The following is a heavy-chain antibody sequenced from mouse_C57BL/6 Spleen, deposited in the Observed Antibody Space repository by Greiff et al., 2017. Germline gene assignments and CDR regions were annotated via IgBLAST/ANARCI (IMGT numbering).Heavy chain of an antibody. J-gene: IGHJ1*03. CDR2: IYPSDSET. Sequence: VQLQQPGAELVRPGSSVKLSCKASGYTFTSYWMDWVKQRPGQGLEWIGNIYPSDSETHYNQKFKDKASLTVDKSSSTAYMQLSSLTSEDSAVYYCASSIYYDYDGGPQGLDVWGTGTTVTVSS. CDR1: GYTFTSYW. D-gene: IGHD2-4*01. V-gene: IGHV1-61*01. CDR3: ASSIYYDYDGGPQGLDV.